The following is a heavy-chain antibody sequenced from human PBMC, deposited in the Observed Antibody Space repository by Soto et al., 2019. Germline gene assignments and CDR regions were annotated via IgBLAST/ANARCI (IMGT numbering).Heavy chain of an antibody. CDR2: MNPNSGNT. J-gene: IGHJ4*02. V-gene: IGHV1-8*01. Sequence: QVQLVQSGAEVKKPGASVKVSCKASGYTFTRYDINWVRQATGQGLEWMGWMNPNSGNTGYAQKFQGRVTMTRNTSISTAYLQLSSLRSEDPAVYFCARTLYGDNVDYWGQGTLVTVSS. D-gene: IGHD4-17*01. CDR1: GYTFTRYD. CDR3: ARTLYGDNVDY.